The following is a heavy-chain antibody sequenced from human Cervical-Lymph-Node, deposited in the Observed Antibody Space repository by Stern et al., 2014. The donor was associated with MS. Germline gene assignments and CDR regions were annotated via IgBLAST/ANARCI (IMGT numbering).Heavy chain of an antibody. J-gene: IGHJ3*02. D-gene: IGHD3-22*01. CDR3: AAEPMYYSDSVGAFDI. Sequence: QMQLVQSGPEVKKPGTSVKVSCKASGFTFTSSAVPWVRQARGQRLEWIGWIVVGSGNTNYAQKFQERVTITRDMSTSTAYMELSSLRSEDTAVYYCAAEPMYYSDSVGAFDIWGQGTMVTVSS. V-gene: IGHV1-58*01. CDR1: GFTFTSSA. CDR2: IVVGSGNT.